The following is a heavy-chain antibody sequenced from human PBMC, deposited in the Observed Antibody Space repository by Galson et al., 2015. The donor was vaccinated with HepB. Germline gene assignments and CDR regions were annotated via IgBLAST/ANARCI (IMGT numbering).Heavy chain of an antibody. J-gene: IGHJ3*02. V-gene: IGHV1-69*13. CDR3: AREGKATVNDAFDI. D-gene: IGHD4-17*01. CDR2: IIPIFGTA. CDR1: GGTFSSYA. Sequence: SVKVSCKASGGTFSSYAISWVRQAPGQGLEWMGGIIPIFGTANYAQKFQGRVTITADESTSTAYMELSSLRSEDTAVYYCAREGKATVNDAFDIWGQGTMVTVSS.